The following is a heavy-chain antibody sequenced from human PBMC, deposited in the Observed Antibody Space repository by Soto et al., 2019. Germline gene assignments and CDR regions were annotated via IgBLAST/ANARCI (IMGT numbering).Heavy chain of an antibody. CDR3: ARGGGGEQREYYDFWSGYYIVHYYYGMDV. CDR2: IWDDGSNK. V-gene: IGHV3-33*01. CDR1: GFTFSSYG. Sequence: QVQLVESGGGVVQPGRSLRLSCAASGFTFSSYGMHWVRQAPGKGLEWVAVIWDDGSNKYYADSVKGRFTISRDNSKNPLYLQMNSLRAEDTAVYYCARGGGGEQREYYDFWSGYYIVHYYYGMDVWGQGTTVTVSS. D-gene: IGHD3-3*01. J-gene: IGHJ6*02.